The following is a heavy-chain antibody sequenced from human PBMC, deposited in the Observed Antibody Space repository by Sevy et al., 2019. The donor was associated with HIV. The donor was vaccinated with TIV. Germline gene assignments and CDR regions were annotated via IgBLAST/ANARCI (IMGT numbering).Heavy chain of an antibody. CDR1: GGTFSSYA. J-gene: IGHJ6*03. Sequence: ASVKVSCKASGGTFSSYAISWVRQAPGQGLEWMGGIIPIFGTANYAQKFQGRVTITADKSTRTAYMELSSLRSEDTAVYYCARVTIAAAGTGYYYYMDVWGKGTTVTVSS. V-gene: IGHV1-69*06. CDR2: IIPIFGTA. D-gene: IGHD6-13*01. CDR3: ARVTIAAAGTGYYYYMDV.